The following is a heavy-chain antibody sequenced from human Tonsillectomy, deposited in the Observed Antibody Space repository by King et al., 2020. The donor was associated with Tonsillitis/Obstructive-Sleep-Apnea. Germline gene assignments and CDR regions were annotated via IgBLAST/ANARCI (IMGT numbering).Heavy chain of an antibody. CDR3: TGGSGSYYSNGCYYYYMDV. CDR1: GYSFTSYW. V-gene: IGHV5-10-1*01. CDR2: IDPSDSYT. J-gene: IGHJ6*03. D-gene: IGHD3-10*01. Sequence: VQLVESGAEVKKPGESLRISCKGSGYSFTSYWISWVRQMPGKGLEWMGRIDPSDSYTNYSPSFQGHVTISADKSISTAYLQWSSLKASDTAMYYCTGGSGSYYSNGCYYYYMDVWGKGTTVTVSS.